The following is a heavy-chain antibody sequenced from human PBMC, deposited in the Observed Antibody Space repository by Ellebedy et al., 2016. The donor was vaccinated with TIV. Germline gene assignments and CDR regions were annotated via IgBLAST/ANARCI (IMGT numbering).Heavy chain of an antibody. CDR3: ATAPMVATTYAIDV. D-gene: IGHD4-23*01. V-gene: IGHV4-59*01. J-gene: IGHJ6*02. CDR2: SYYSGTT. CDR1: GSSLTIYS. Sequence: MPSETLSLTCTVYGSSLTIYSRSSIRPAPGKGLEWNGYSYYSGTTDYSPSLKSRVTMSVDSSKNQFSLRLNSVTAADTAVYFCATAPMVATTYAIDVWGQGTTVTVSS.